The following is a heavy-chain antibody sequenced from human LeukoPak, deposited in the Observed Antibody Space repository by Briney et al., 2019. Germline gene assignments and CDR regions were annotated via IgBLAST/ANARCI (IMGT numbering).Heavy chain of an antibody. CDR1: GFTFSSSW. V-gene: IGHV3-74*01. CDR3: ARVDSYYDFWSGVKGDLYYFDY. CDR2: INTDGRST. D-gene: IGHD3-3*01. J-gene: IGHJ4*02. Sequence: GGSLRLSCAASGFTFSSSWMHWVRQAPGEGLVWVSCINTDGRSTSYADSVKGRFTISRDNAKNTLYLQMNSLRAEDTAVYYCARVDSYYDFWSGVKGDLYYFDYWGQGTLVTVSS.